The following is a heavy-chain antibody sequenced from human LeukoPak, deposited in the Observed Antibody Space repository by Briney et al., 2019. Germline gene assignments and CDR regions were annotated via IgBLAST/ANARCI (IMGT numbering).Heavy chain of an antibody. CDR2: ISAYNGNT. CDR1: GYTFTSYG. J-gene: IGHJ4*02. Sequence: GASVKVSCKASGYTFTSYGISWVRQAPGQGLEWMGWISAYNGNTNYAQKLQGRVTMTTDTSTSTAYMELRSLRSDDTAVYFCARDSASRYYDSSGYYIDWGQGTLVTVSS. V-gene: IGHV1-18*01. CDR3: ARDSASRYYDSSGYYID. D-gene: IGHD3-22*01.